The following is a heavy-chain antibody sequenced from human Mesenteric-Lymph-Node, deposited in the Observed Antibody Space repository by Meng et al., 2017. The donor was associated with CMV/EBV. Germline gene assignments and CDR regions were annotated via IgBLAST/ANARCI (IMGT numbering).Heavy chain of an antibody. CDR2: LSGSGGST. CDR3: ARENMLGYCSSTSCFLPDY. Sequence: GESLKISCAASGFTFSSYAMSWVRQAPGKGLEWVSALSGSGGSTYYADSVKGRFTISRDNSKNTLYLQMNSLRAEDTAVYYCARENMLGYCSSTSCFLPDYWGQGTLVTVSS. CDR1: GFTFSSYA. D-gene: IGHD2-2*01. V-gene: IGHV3-23*01. J-gene: IGHJ4*02.